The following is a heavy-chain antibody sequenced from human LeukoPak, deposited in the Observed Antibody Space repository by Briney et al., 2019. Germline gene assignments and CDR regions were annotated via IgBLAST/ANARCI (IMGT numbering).Heavy chain of an antibody. J-gene: IGHJ6*02. CDR1: GGSFSSYH. CDR3: ARGMYYYGMDV. Sequence: SETLSLTCAVYGGSFSSYHWSWIRQPPGKGLEWIGYIYYSGSTNYNPSLKSRVTISVDTSKNQFSLKLSSVTAADTAVYYCARGMYYYGMDVWGQGTTVTVSS. V-gene: IGHV4-59*01. CDR2: IYYSGST.